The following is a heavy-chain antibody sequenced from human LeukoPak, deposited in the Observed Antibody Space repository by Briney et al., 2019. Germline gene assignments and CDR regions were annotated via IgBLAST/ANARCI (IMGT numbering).Heavy chain of an antibody. Sequence: PGGSLRLSCAASGFRFTNYWMSWVRQAPGKGLEWVSSISSSSSYIYYADSVKGRFTISRDNAKNSLYLQMNSLRAEDTAVYYCASGGSFWSGYHPINWFDPWGQGTLVTVSS. CDR3: ASGGSFWSGYHPINWFDP. CDR2: ISSSSSYI. CDR1: GFRFTNYW. V-gene: IGHV3-21*01. D-gene: IGHD3-3*01. J-gene: IGHJ5*02.